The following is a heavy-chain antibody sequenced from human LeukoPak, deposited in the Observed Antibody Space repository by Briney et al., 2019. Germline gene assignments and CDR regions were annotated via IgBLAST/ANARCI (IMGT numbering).Heavy chain of an antibody. CDR2: INPSGGST. D-gene: IGHD1-26*01. J-gene: IGHJ4*02. CDR3: ANGATTMMDFDY. V-gene: IGHV1-46*01. CDR1: GYTFTSYY. Sequence: GASVKVSCKASGYTFTSYYMHWVRQAPGQGLEWMGIINPSGGSTSYAQKFQGRVTMTRDTSTSTVYMGLSSLRSEDTAVYYCANGATTMMDFDYWGQGTLVTVSS.